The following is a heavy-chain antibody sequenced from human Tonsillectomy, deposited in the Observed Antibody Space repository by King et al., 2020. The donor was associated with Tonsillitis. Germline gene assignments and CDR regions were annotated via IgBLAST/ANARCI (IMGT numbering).Heavy chain of an antibody. CDR1: GFTFSSYA. Sequence: VQLVESGGGLVQPGGSLRLSCAASGFTFSSYAMSWVRQXPGKGLEXVSVXXXGGSSXYXAASVKGXFTISRXXXKNTLYLQMNSVRAEDTAVYYCAKGGGWFGGIDYWGQGTLVTVSS. D-gene: IGHD3-10*01. V-gene: IGHV3-23*03. CDR2: XXXGGSSX. CDR3: AKGGGWFGGIDY. J-gene: IGHJ4*02.